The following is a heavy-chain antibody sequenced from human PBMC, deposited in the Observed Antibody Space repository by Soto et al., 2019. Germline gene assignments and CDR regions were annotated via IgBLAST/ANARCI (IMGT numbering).Heavy chain of an antibody. V-gene: IGHV1-69*13. CDR2: IIPIFGTA. CDR1: GGTFSSYA. Sequence: GASVKVSCKASGGTFSSYAISWVRQAPGQGLEWMGGIIPIFGTANYAQKFQGRVTITADESTSTAYMELSSLRSEDTAVYYCARDGEYYYDSSGYYAFDYWGQGTLVTV. D-gene: IGHD3-22*01. J-gene: IGHJ4*02. CDR3: ARDGEYYYDSSGYYAFDY.